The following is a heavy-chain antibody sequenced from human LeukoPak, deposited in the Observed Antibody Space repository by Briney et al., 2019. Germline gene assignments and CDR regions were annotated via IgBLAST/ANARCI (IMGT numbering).Heavy chain of an antibody. CDR3: AKDMYDILTGYDIGRDNWFDP. CDR2: IKQDGSEK. CDR1: GFTFSSYG. J-gene: IGHJ5*02. D-gene: IGHD3-9*01. V-gene: IGHV3-7*01. Sequence: GGSLRLSCAASGFTFSSYGMSWVRQAPGKGLEWVANIKQDGSEKYYVDSVKGRFTISRDNAKNSLYLQMNSLRVEDTAVYYCAKDMYDILTGYDIGRDNWFDPWGQGTLVSVSS.